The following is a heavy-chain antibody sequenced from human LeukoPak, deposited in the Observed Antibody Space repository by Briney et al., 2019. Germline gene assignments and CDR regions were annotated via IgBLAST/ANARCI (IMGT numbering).Heavy chain of an antibody. CDR2: IYYSGST. V-gene: IGHV4-59*08. CDR1: GGSISSYY. Sequence: SETLSLTCTVSGGSISSYYWSWIRQPPGKGLEWIGYIYYSGSTNYNPSLKSRVTISVDTSKNQFSLKLSSVTAADTAVYYCASTSSGSPIPGIDYWGQGTLVTVSS. J-gene: IGHJ4*02. D-gene: IGHD3-10*01. CDR3: ASTSSGSPIPGIDY.